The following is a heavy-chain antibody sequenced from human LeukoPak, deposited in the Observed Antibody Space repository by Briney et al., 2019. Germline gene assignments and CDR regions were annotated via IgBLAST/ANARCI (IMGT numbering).Heavy chain of an antibody. V-gene: IGHV1-2*06. CDR1: GYTFTGYY. Sequence: ASVKVSCKASGYTFTGYYMHWVRQAPGQGLEWMGRINPNSGGTNYAQKFQGRVTMTRDTSISTAYMELSRLRSDDTAVDYCARNGYYYDSSGYSAVDYWGQGTLVTVSS. CDR2: INPNSGGT. J-gene: IGHJ4*02. D-gene: IGHD3-22*01. CDR3: ARNGYYYDSSGYSAVDY.